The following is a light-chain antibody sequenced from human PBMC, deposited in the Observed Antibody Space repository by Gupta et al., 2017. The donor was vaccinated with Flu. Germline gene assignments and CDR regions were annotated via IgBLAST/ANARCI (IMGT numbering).Light chain of an antibody. Sequence: IAISCTGTSSDVGGYDEVSWYQQHPAKAPKLMIVEVSNRPSGVSDRFSGSKSGNTASLTISGLQAEDEAYYYCSSYTNTSTLVVFGGGTKLTVL. V-gene: IGLV2-14*01. CDR3: SSYTNTSTLVV. J-gene: IGLJ2*01. CDR1: SSDVGGYDE. CDR2: EVS.